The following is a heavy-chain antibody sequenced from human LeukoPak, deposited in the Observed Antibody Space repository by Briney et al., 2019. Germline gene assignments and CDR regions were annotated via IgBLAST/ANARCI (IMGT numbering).Heavy chain of an antibody. CDR1: GGSISSTSYY. D-gene: IGHD3-16*01. V-gene: IGHV4-39*07. Sequence: SETLSLTCTVSGGSISSTSYYWGWIRQLPGKGLEWIGTVYYSGSTYYNPSLKSRVTISIDTSTNLFSLKLNSVTAADTAVYYCARDFSDYVARWFDPWGQGTLVTVSS. J-gene: IGHJ5*02. CDR2: VYYSGST. CDR3: ARDFSDYVARWFDP.